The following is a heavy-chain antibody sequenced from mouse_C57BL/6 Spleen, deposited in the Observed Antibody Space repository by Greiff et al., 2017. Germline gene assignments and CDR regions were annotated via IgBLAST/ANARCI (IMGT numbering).Heavy chain of an antibody. V-gene: IGHV5-4*01. J-gene: IGHJ4*01. Sequence: EVMLVESGGGLVKPGGSLKLSCAASGFTFSSYAMSWVRQTPEKRLEWVATISDGGSYTYYPDNVKGRFTISRDNAKNNLYLQMSHLKSEDTAMYYCARDRGYYYGSSPVTSAMDYWGQGTSVTVSS. CDR2: ISDGGSYT. CDR1: GFTFSSYA. D-gene: IGHD1-1*01. CDR3: ARDRGYYYGSSPVTSAMDY.